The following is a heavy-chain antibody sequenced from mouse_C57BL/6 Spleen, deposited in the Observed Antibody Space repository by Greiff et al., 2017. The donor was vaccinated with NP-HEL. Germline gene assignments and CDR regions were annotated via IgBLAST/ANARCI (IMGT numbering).Heavy chain of an antibody. CDR2: INPNNGGT. J-gene: IGHJ3*01. V-gene: IGHV1-18*01. CDR3: ARREIYYGNPWFAY. Sequence: EVQLQESGPELVKPGASVKIPCKASGYTFTDYNMDWVKQSHGKSLEWIGDINPNNGGTIYNQKFKGKATLTVDKSSSTAYMELRSLTSEDTAVYYCARREIYYGNPWFAYWGQGTLVTVSA. D-gene: IGHD2-1*01. CDR1: GYTFTDYN.